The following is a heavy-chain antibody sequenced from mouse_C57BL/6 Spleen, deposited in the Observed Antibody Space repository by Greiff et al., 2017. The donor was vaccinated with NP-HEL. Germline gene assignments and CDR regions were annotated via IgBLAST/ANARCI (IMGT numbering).Heavy chain of an antibody. CDR3: ANYYSNYPAWFAY. CDR1: GYTFTSYW. Sequence: QVQLQQPGAELVKPGASVKLSCKASGYTFTSYWMQWVKQRPGQGLEWIGEIDPSDSYTNYNKKFKGKATLTVDTSSSTAYMQLSSLTSEDSAVYYCANYYSNYPAWFAYWGQGTLVTVSA. CDR2: IDPSDSYT. V-gene: IGHV1-50*01. D-gene: IGHD2-5*01. J-gene: IGHJ3*01.